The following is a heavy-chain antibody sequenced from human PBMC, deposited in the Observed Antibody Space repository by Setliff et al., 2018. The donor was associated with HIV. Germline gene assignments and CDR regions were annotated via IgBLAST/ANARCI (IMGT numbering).Heavy chain of an antibody. J-gene: IGHJ4*02. V-gene: IGHV1-2*06. Sequence: ASVKVSCKASGGTFSSYAISWVRQAPGQELGWMGRINPNSGGTTYAQKFQGRVTMTRDTSISTAYMEVSRLRSDDTAVYYCARVPDWGTINFDYWGQGTLVTVSS. CDR2: INPNSGGT. CDR1: GGTFSSYA. CDR3: ARVPDWGTINFDY. D-gene: IGHD7-27*01.